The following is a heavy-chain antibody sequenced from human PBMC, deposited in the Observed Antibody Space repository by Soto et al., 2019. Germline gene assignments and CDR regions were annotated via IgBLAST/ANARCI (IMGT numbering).Heavy chain of an antibody. J-gene: IGHJ4*02. D-gene: IGHD6-19*01. CDR2: ISYDGNKK. Sequence: QVQLVESGGGVVQPGRSLRLSCAASGFTLSSYSMHWVRQAPGRGLEWVGVISYDGNKKYNRDSVKGRFSISRDTSNNTVNLHMNSLRPEDTAVYYCARSVAVAGLDYWGQGTLVTVS. V-gene: IGHV3-30-3*01. CDR1: GFTLSSYS. CDR3: ARSVAVAGLDY.